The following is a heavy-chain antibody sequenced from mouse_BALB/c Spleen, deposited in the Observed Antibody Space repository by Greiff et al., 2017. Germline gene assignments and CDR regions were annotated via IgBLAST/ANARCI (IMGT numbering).Heavy chain of an antibody. Sequence: EVQLVESGGGLVQPGGSRKLSCAASGFTFSSFGMHWVRQAPEKGLEWVAYISSGSSTIYYADTVKGRFTISRDNPKNTLFLQMTSLRSEDTAMYYCARDWDVAYWGQGTLVTVSA. CDR1: GFTFSSFG. CDR2: ISSGSSTI. CDR3: ARDWDVAY. J-gene: IGHJ3*01. D-gene: IGHD4-1*01. V-gene: IGHV5-17*02.